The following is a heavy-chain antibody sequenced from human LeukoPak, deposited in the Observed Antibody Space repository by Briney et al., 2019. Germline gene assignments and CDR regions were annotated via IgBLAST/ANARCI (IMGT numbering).Heavy chain of an antibody. D-gene: IGHD5-24*01. CDR2: IYYSGST. CDR1: GGSISSSSYY. Sequence: SETLSLTCTVSGGSISSSSYYWGWIRQPPGTGLEWIGSIYYSGSTYYNPSLKSRVTISVDTSKNQFSLKLSSVTAADTAVYYCARDGDGYNYLDYWGQGTLVTVSS. CDR3: ARDGDGYNYLDY. J-gene: IGHJ4*02. V-gene: IGHV4-39*07.